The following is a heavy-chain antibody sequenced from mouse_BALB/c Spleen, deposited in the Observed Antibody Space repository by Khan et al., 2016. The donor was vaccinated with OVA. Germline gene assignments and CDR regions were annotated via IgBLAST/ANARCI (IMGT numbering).Heavy chain of an antibody. CDR1: GFSLTNYG. Sequence: QVQLKESGPGLVAPSQSLSITCTISGFSLTNYGVHWVRQPPGKGLEWLVVIWSDGSTTYNSTLKSRLSISKDNSKSQVFLKMNSLQTDDTAIYYCARQPYYHYYIMDYWGEGISVTVCS. J-gene: IGHJ4*01. V-gene: IGHV2-6-1*01. CDR2: IWSDGST. CDR3: ARQPYYHYYIMDY. D-gene: IGHD2-10*01.